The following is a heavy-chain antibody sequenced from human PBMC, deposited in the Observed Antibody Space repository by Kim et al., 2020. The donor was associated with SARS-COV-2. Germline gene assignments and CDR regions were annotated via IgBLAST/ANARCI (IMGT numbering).Heavy chain of an antibody. D-gene: IGHD6-6*01. V-gene: IGHV3-23*01. Sequence: GGSLRLSCAASGFTFSSYAMSWVRQAPGKGLEWVSAISGSGGSTYYADSVKGRFTISRDNSKNTLYLQMNSLRAEDTAVYYCAKGVAARVYYYYYGMDVWGQGTTVTVSS. J-gene: IGHJ6*02. CDR3: AKGVAARVYYYYYGMDV. CDR1: GFTFSSYA. CDR2: ISGSGGST.